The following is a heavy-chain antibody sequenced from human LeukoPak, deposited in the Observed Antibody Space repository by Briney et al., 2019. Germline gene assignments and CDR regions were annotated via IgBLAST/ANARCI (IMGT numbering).Heavy chain of an antibody. CDR2: ISYSGST. CDR3: ARETSGYCDY. D-gene: IGHD3-22*01. V-gene: IGHV4-30-4*08. Sequence: SETLSLTCSVSGGSIRRGDYYWSWIRQPPGKGLEWIGYISYSGSTYYNPSLKSRVTISEDTSKNQFPLKLSSVTAADTAVYYCARETSGYCDYWGQGTLVTVSS. J-gene: IGHJ4*02. CDR1: GGSIRRGDYY.